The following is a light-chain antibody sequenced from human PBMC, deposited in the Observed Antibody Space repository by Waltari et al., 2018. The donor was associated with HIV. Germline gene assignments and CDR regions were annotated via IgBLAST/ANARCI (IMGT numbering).Light chain of an antibody. Sequence: QLVLTQSPSASASLGASVKLTCTLSSGHTTYAIAWHQQQPGKGPRYLMKLNSDGRHIKGDGIPVRFSGSSSGAARYLTISSLQSEDGAGYYCQTWDTGVRVFGGGTKLTVL. CDR1: SGHTTYA. CDR3: QTWDTGVRV. J-gene: IGLJ3*02. CDR2: LNSDGRH. V-gene: IGLV4-69*01.